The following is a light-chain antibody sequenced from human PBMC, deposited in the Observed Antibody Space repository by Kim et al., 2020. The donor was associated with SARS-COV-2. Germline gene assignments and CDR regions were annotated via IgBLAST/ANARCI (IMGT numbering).Light chain of an antibody. CDR1: QSVLHSSDNKNY. J-gene: IGKJ1*01. Sequence: DIVMTQSPDSLAVSLGERATINCKSSQSVLHSSDNKNYLAWYQQKPGQPPKLLIYWASTRESGVPDRFSGSGSGTDFTLIISSLQAEDVAVYYCQQYYNTPGTFGQGTKVDIK. CDR2: WAS. V-gene: IGKV4-1*01. CDR3: QQYYNTPGT.